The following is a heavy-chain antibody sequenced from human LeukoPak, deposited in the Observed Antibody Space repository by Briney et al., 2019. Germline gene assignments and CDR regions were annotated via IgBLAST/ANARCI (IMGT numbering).Heavy chain of an antibody. CDR3: AKDRGSGSRMVDWFDP. D-gene: IGHD1-26*01. CDR2: ISSSGSTI. J-gene: IGHJ5*02. V-gene: IGHV3-48*03. Sequence: GGSLRLSCAASGFTFSSYEMNWVRQAPGKGLEWVSYISSSGSTIYYADSVKGRFTISRDNAKNSLYLQMNSLRAEDTAVYYCAKDRGSGSRMVDWFDPWGQGTLATVSS. CDR1: GFTFSSYE.